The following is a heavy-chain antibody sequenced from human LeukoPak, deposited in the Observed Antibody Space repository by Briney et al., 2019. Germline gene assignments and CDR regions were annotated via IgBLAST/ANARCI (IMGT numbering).Heavy chain of an antibody. CDR2: ISTSSSYI. D-gene: IGHD6-13*01. V-gene: IGHV3-21*01. Sequence: GGSLRPSCAASGFTFSSYSMNWVRQAPGKGLEWVSSISTSSSYIYYADSVKGRFTISRNNGKNSLYLQMNSLRAEDTAVYYCARGAEGIAATDSNFDYWGRGTLVTVSS. CDR3: ARGAEGIAATDSNFDY. J-gene: IGHJ4*02. CDR1: GFTFSSYS.